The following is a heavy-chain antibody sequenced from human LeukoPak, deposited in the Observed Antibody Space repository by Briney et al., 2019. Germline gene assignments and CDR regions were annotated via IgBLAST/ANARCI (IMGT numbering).Heavy chain of an antibody. V-gene: IGHV1-3*01. CDR3: TSGRFGDTFDY. CDR1: GYTFTSYA. CDR2: VHADNGET. D-gene: IGHD3-10*01. J-gene: IGHJ4*02. Sequence: ASVTVSCTASGYTFTSYATHWVRQAPGQSLEWMGWVHADNGETKYAQKFQGRVTLARDKAASTAYLELSSLKYEDTAVYYCTSGRFGDTFDYWGQGTLVTVST.